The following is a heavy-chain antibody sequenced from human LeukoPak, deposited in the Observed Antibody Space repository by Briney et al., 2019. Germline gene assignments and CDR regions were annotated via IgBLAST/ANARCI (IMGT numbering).Heavy chain of an antibody. D-gene: IGHD6-19*01. Sequence: PGGSLRLSCAASGFTFDNYAMXXXRQAPGKGLXXXXXISWNSGYIGYADSVKGRFTXXRDNAKKSLDLQMNSLRAEDTAFYYCAKVRGTYSSGYFFDYWGQGTLVTVSS. CDR3: AKVRGTYSSGYFFDY. V-gene: IGHV3-9*01. CDR1: GFTFDNYA. J-gene: IGHJ4*02. CDR2: ISWNSGYI.